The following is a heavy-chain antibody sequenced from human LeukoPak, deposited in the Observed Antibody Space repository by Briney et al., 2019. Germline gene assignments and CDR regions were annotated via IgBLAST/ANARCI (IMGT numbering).Heavy chain of an antibody. V-gene: IGHV4-59*08. CDR1: GGSISTFH. CDR3: ARHREGHFDL. J-gene: IGHJ2*01. Sequence: SETLSLTCTVSGGSISTFHWSWIRQPPGKGLEWIGYIYHSGTTNYSPSLKSRVTISVDTSKNQFSLKLSSVTAADTAVYYCARHREGHFDLWGRGTLVTVSS. CDR2: IYHSGTT. D-gene: IGHD5-24*01.